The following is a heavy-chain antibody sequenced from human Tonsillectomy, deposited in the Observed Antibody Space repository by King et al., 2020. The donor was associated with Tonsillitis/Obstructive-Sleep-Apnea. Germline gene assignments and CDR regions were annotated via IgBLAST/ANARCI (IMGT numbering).Heavy chain of an antibody. V-gene: IGHV1-2*04. Sequence: VQLVESGAEVKKPGASVKVSCKASGYTFTGYYMHWVRQAPGQGLEWMGWINPNSGGTNYAQKFQGWGTMTRETSISTAYMERSRLRSDDTAVYYWARAKGAWGRGSQYYFDYWGQGTLVTVSS. CDR3: ARAKGAWGRGSQYYFDY. J-gene: IGHJ4*02. D-gene: IGHD3-16*01. CDR2: INPNSGGT. CDR1: GYTFTGYY.